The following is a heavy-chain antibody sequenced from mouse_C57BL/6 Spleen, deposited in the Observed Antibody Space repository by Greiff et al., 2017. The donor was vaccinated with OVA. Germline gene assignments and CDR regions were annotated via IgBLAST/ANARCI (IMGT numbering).Heavy chain of an antibody. CDR3: ARYVLGYDRDY. V-gene: IGHV1-53*01. CDR1: GYTFTSYW. Sequence: QVQLQQPGTELVKPGASVKLSCKASGYTFTSYWMHWVKQRPGQGLEWIGNINPSNGGTNYNEKFKSKATLTVDKSSSTAYMRLSSLASEDSAVYYCARYVLGYDRDYWGQGTSVTVSS. CDR2: INPSNGGT. J-gene: IGHJ4*01.